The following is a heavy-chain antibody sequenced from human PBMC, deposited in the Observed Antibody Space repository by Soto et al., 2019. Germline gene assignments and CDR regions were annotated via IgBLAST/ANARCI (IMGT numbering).Heavy chain of an antibody. CDR1: GLNFSSYG. CDR2: IKQDGSEK. CDR3: ARETDYEGDY. D-gene: IGHD4-17*01. J-gene: IGHJ4*02. Sequence: GGSLRLSCAASGLNFSSYGMSWVRQAPGKGLEWVANIKQDGSEKYYVDSVKGRFIISRDNAKNSLYLQMNSLRAEDTAVYYCARETDYEGDYWGQGTLVTVSS. V-gene: IGHV3-7*01.